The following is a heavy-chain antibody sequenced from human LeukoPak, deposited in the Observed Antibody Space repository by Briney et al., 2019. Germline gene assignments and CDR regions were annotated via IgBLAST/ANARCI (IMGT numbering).Heavy chain of an antibody. CDR2: IIPILGIA. CDR3: ARVSSWYYYDSSGYYPFDY. D-gene: IGHD3-22*01. Sequence: SVKVSCKASGGTXSSYAISGVRQAPGQGLDWMGRIIPILGIANYAQKFQGRVTITADKSTSTAYMELSSLRSEDTAVYYCARVSSWYYYDSSGYYPFDYWGQGTLVTVSS. CDR1: GGTXSSYA. V-gene: IGHV1-69*04. J-gene: IGHJ4*02.